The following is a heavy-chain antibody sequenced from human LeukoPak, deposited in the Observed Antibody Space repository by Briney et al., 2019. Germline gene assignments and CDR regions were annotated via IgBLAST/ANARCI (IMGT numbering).Heavy chain of an antibody. CDR1: GFTFSSYA. CDR3: AKSPLAPAAISTTYFDY. J-gene: IGHJ4*02. Sequence: GGSLRLSCAASGFTFSSYAMSWVRQAPGKGLEWVSAISGSGGSTYYADSVKGRFTISRDNSKNTLYLQMNSLRAEDTAVYYCAKSPLAPAAISTTYFDYWGQGTLVTVSS. CDR2: ISGSGGST. V-gene: IGHV3-23*01. D-gene: IGHD2-2*01.